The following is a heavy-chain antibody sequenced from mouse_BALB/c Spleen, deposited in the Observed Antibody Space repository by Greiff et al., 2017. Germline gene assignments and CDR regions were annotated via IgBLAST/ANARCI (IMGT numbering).Heavy chain of an antibody. D-gene: IGHD4-1*01. Sequence: VQLKESGPSLVKPSQTLSLTCSVTGDSITSGYWNWIRKFPGNKLEYMGYISYSGSTYYNPSLKSRISITRDTSKNQYYLQLNSVTTEDTATYYCARYRANWDTYYYAMDYWGQGTSVTVSS. CDR3: ARYRANWDTYYYAMDY. J-gene: IGHJ4*01. CDR2: ISYSGST. V-gene: IGHV3-8*02. CDR1: GDSITSGY.